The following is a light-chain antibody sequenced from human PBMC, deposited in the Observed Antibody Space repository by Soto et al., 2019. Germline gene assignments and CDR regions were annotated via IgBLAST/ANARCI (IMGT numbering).Light chain of an antibody. CDR1: QTLSSN. CDR3: QQYNNWPPIN. V-gene: IGKV3-15*01. CDR2: GAS. Sequence: EIVLTQSTGTLSLSPGERATLPCRSIQTLSSNSLAWYQQRPGQTPRVLVYGASNRATGIPARFSGSGSGTEFTLTISSLQSEDFAVYFCQQYNNWPPINFGQGTRLEIK. J-gene: IGKJ5*01.